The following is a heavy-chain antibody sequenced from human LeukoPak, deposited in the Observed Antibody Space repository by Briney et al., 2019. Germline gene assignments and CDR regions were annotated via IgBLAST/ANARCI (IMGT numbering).Heavy chain of an antibody. Sequence: PGRSLRLSCAASGFTFSSYAMHWVRQAPGKGLGWVAVISYDGSNKYYADSVKGRFTISRDNSKNTLYLQMNSLRAEDAAVYYCARDMGPVLRYFDWLFGYFDYWGQGTLVTVSS. CDR2: ISYDGSNK. J-gene: IGHJ4*02. V-gene: IGHV3-30-3*01. D-gene: IGHD3-9*01. CDR1: GFTFSSYA. CDR3: ARDMGPVLRYFDWLFGYFDY.